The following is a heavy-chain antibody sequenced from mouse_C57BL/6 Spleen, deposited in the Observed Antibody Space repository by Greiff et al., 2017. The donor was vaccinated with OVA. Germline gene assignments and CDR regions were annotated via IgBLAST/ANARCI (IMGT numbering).Heavy chain of an antibody. CDR1: GYTFTDYE. CDR2: IDPETGGT. J-gene: IGHJ4*01. CDR3: TRDGNYGDAMDY. Sequence: QVQLKQSGAELVRPGASVTLSCKASGYTFTDYEMHWVKQTPVHGLGWIGAIDPETGGTAYNQKFKGKAILTADKSSSTAYMELRSLTSEDSAVYYCTRDGNYGDAMDYWGQGTSVTVSS. V-gene: IGHV1-15*01. D-gene: IGHD2-1*01.